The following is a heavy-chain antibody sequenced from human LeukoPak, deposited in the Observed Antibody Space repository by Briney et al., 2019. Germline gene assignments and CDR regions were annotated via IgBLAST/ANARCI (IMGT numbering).Heavy chain of an antibody. V-gene: IGHV3-23*01. CDR2: ISGSDGTT. CDR1: GFTFSSYA. D-gene: IGHD1-26*01. Sequence: PGGSLRLSCAASGFTFSSYAMSWVRQAPGKGLEWVSAISGSDGTTYYADSVKGRFTISRDNSKYTLSLQMNSLRAEDTAVYYCANLVGARDYWGQGTLVTVSS. CDR3: ANLVGARDY. J-gene: IGHJ4*02.